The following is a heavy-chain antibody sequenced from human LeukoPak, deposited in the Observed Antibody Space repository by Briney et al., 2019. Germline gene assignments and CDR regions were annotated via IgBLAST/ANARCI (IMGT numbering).Heavy chain of an antibody. CDR2: IFYSGIT. Sequence: SETLSLTCTVSGGSISTSSYYWGWIRQPPGKGLEWIGSIFYSGITYYTSSLKSRVTISVDTSKNQFSLKLTSVTAADTAVYYCARLEMGTTRYPDYWGQGTLITVSS. CDR3: ARLEMGTTRYPDY. J-gene: IGHJ4*02. D-gene: IGHD7-27*01. V-gene: IGHV4-39*01. CDR1: GGSISTSSYY.